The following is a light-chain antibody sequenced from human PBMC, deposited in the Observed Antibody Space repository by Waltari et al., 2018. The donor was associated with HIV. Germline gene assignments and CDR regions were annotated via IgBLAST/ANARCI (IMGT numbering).Light chain of an antibody. Sequence: QSALTQPASVSGSPGQSITISCTGNSSDVGGYHYVSWYQQHPGKAPKLKIYEVSNRPSGVSNRFSGSKSGNTASLTISGLQAEDEADYYCSSYTSSSTLVFGGGTELTVL. CDR1: SSDVGGYHY. CDR3: SSYTSSSTLV. J-gene: IGLJ2*01. CDR2: EVS. V-gene: IGLV2-14*01.